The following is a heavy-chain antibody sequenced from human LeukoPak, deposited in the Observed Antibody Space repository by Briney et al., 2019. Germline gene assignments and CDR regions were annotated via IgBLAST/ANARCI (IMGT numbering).Heavy chain of an antibody. D-gene: IGHD6-13*01. Sequence: PSQTLSLTCTVSGGSISRGDYYWSWIRQPPGKGLERIGYIYYSGSTYYNPSLKSRVTISVDTSKNQFSLKLSSVTAADTAVYYCARGKWVAAAGMLDYWGQGTLVTVSS. CDR2: IYYSGST. V-gene: IGHV4-30-4*08. CDR3: ARGKWVAAAGMLDY. J-gene: IGHJ4*02. CDR1: GGSISRGDYY.